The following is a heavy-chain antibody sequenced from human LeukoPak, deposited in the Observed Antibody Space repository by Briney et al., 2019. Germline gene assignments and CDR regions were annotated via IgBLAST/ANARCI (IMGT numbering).Heavy chain of an antibody. D-gene: IGHD2-2*01. Sequence: GGSLRLSCAASGFTFSSYGMHWVRQAPGKGLEWVAVISYDGSNKHYADSVKGRFTISRDNSKNTLYLQMNSLRAEDTAVYYCAKAYCSSTSCYPPYYYYYGMDVWGKGTTVTVSS. CDR2: ISYDGSNK. CDR1: GFTFSSYG. V-gene: IGHV3-30*18. J-gene: IGHJ6*04. CDR3: AKAYCSSTSCYPPYYYYYGMDV.